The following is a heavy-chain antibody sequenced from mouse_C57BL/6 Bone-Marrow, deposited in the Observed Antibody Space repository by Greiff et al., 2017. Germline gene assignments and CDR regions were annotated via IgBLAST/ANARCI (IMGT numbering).Heavy chain of an antibody. CDR2: IWSGGST. CDR3: ARNRGAYDGYLFDY. V-gene: IGHV2-2*01. Sequence: VKVVESGPGLVQPSQSLSITCTVSGFSLTSYGVHWVRQSPGKGLEWLGVIWSGGSTDYNAAFISRLSISKDNSKSQVFFKMNSLQADDTAIYYCARNRGAYDGYLFDYWGQGTTLTVSS. J-gene: IGHJ2*01. CDR1: GFSLTSYG. D-gene: IGHD2-3*01.